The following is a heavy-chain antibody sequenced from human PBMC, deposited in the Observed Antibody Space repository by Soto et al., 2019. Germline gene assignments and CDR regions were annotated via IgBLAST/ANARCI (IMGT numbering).Heavy chain of an antibody. CDR2: ISSIGSSI. CDR1: GFTFSDYY. J-gene: IGHJ4*02. Sequence: GSLRLSCAASGFTFSDYYMSWIRQAPGKGLEWVSYISSIGSSIYYSDSVKGRFTISRDNAKNSLYLQMNSLRSEDTAVYYCARELGYCSSTSCYGAGGDYWGQGTLVTVSS. V-gene: IGHV3-11*01. D-gene: IGHD2-2*01. CDR3: ARELGYCSSTSCYGAGGDY.